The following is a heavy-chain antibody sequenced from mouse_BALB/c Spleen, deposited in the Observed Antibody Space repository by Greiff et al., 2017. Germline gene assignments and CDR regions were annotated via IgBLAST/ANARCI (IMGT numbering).Heavy chain of an antibody. CDR3: ARSDYYGSSYYFDY. D-gene: IGHD1-1*01. V-gene: IGHV3-2*02. CDR2: ISYSGST. J-gene: IGHJ2*01. Sequence: EVQGVESGPGLVKPSQSLSLTCTVTGYSITSDYAWNWIRQFPGNKLEWMGYISYSGSTSYNPSLKSRISITRDTSKNQFFLQLNSVTTEDTATYYCARSDYYGSSYYFDYWGQGTTLTVSS. CDR1: GYSITSDYA.